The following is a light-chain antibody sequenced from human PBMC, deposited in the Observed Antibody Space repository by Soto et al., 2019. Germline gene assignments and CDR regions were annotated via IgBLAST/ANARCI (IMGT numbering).Light chain of an antibody. CDR2: LNSDGSH. CDR3: QAWDTGTQNYV. J-gene: IGLJ1*01. V-gene: IGLV4-69*01. Sequence: QLVLTQSPSASASLGASVKRTCTLSSGHSNYAIAWHQQQPEKGPRYLMKLNSDGSHRKGDGIPDRFSGSSSGAERYLAISSLHSEDEADYYCQAWDTGTQNYVFGTGTKVTVL. CDR1: SGHSNYA.